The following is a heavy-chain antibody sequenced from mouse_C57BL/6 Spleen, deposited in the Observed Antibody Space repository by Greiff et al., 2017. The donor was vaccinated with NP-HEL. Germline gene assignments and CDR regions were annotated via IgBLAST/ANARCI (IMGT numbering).Heavy chain of an antibody. V-gene: IGHV1-78*01. Sequence: VKVVESDAELVKPGASVKISCKVSGYTFTDHTIHWMKQRPEQGLEWIGYIYPRDGSTTYNEKFKGKATLTADKSAITAYMQLNSLTSKDSAVYFCARSSYYYGSSYLDYWGQGTSVTVSS. D-gene: IGHD1-1*01. CDR3: ARSSYYYGSSYLDY. J-gene: IGHJ4*01. CDR1: GYTFTDHT. CDR2: IYPRDGST.